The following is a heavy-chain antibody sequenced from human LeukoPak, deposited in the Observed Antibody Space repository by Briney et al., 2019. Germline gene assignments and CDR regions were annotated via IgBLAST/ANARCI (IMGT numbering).Heavy chain of an antibody. V-gene: IGHV4-34*01. D-gene: IGHD6-19*01. CDR2: INHSGST. Sequence: SETLSLTCAVYGGSLSGYYWSWIRQPPGKGLEWIGEINHSGSTNYNPSLKSRVTISVDTSKNQFSLKLSSVTAADTAVYYCARGRAVADLYYGMDVWGQGTTVTVSS. J-gene: IGHJ6*02. CDR1: GGSLSGYY. CDR3: ARGRAVADLYYGMDV.